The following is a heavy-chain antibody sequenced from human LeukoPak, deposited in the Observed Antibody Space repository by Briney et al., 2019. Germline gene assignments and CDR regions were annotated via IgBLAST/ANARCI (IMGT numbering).Heavy chain of an antibody. CDR2: IIPIFGTA. Sequence: GASVKVSCKASGGTFSSYAISWVRQAPGQGLGWMGGIIPIFGTASYAQKFQGRVTITADESTSTAYMELSSLRSEDTAVYYCARGGEGPYYFDYWGQGTLVTVSS. V-gene: IGHV1-69*13. J-gene: IGHJ4*02. CDR1: GGTFSSYA. D-gene: IGHD2-21*01. CDR3: ARGGEGPYYFDY.